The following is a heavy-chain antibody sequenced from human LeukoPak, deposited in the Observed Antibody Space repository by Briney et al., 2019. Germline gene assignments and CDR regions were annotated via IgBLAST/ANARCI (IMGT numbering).Heavy chain of an antibody. CDR2: IYYSGST. CDR3: ARVRIAAAGKFGPYYYYMDV. CDR1: GGSISSYY. J-gene: IGHJ6*03. D-gene: IGHD6-13*01. V-gene: IGHV4-59*01. Sequence: PSETLSLTCTVSGGSISSYYWSWIRQPPGKGLEWIGYIYYSGSTNYNPSLKSRVTISVDTSKNQFSLKLSSVTAADTAVYYCARVRIAAAGKFGPYYYYMDVWGKGTTATISS.